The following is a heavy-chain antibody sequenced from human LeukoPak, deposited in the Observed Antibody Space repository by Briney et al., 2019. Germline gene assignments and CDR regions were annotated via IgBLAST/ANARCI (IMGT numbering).Heavy chain of an antibody. J-gene: IGHJ4*02. CDR3: ARVTVPLGYCSGGSCPKSFDY. D-gene: IGHD2-15*01. V-gene: IGHV1-18*01. Sequence: ASVKVSCKASGYTFTSYGISWVRQAPGQGLEWMGWIGAYNGNTNYAQKLQGRVTMTTDTSTSTAYMELRSLRSDDTAVYYCARVTVPLGYCSGGSCPKSFDYWGQGTLVTVSS. CDR2: IGAYNGNT. CDR1: GYTFTSYG.